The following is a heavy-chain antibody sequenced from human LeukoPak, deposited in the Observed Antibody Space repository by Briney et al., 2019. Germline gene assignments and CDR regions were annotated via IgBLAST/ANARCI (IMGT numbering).Heavy chain of an antibody. CDR3: ARVGRFWNYEENWFDP. CDR2: INPNSGGT. Sequence: ASVKVSCKASGGTFSSYTISWVRQAPGQGLEWMGWINPNSGGTNYAQKFQGRVTMTRDTSISTAYMELSRLRSDDTAVYYCARVGRFWNYEENWFDPWGQGTLVTVSS. D-gene: IGHD1-7*01. J-gene: IGHJ5*02. V-gene: IGHV1-2*02. CDR1: GGTFSSYT.